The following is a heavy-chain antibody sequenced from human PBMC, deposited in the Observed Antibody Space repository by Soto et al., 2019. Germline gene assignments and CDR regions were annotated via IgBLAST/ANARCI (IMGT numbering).Heavy chain of an antibody. CDR1: GFTFSSYG. D-gene: IGHD3-10*01. CDR2: ISYDGSNK. V-gene: IGHV3-30*18. Sequence: GGSLRLSCAASGFTFSSYGMHWVRQAPGKGLEWVAVISYDGSNKYYADSVKGRFTISRDSSKNTIYLEMNSLRPEDTAVYYCAKGEYYYGSGSPYYGMDVWGQGTTVTVSS. J-gene: IGHJ6*02. CDR3: AKGEYYYGSGSPYYGMDV.